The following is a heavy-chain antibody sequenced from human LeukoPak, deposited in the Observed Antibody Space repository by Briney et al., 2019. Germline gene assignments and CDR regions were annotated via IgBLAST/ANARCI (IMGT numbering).Heavy chain of an antibody. V-gene: IGHV4-59*08. Sequence: SETLSLTCTVSGGSISSYYWSWIRQPPGKGLEWIGYIYYSGSTNYDPSLKSRVTISVDTSKNQFSLKLSSVTAADTAVYYCAGYYDFWSGQVDYWGQGTLVTVSS. J-gene: IGHJ4*02. CDR2: IYYSGST. D-gene: IGHD3-3*01. CDR3: AGYYDFWSGQVDY. CDR1: GGSISSYY.